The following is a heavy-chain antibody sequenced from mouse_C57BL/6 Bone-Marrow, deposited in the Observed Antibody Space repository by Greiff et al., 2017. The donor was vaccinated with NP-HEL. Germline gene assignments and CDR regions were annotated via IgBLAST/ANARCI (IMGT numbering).Heavy chain of an antibody. V-gene: IGHV5-4*01. D-gene: IGHD2-2*01. Sequence: EVQVVESGGGLVKPGGSLKLSCAASGFTFSSYAMSWVRQTPEKRLEWVATISDGGSYTYYPDNVKGRFTISRDNAKNNLYLQMSHLKSEDTAMYYCAREGLPFDYWGQGTTLTVSS. CDR2: ISDGGSYT. CDR3: AREGLPFDY. J-gene: IGHJ2*01. CDR1: GFTFSSYA.